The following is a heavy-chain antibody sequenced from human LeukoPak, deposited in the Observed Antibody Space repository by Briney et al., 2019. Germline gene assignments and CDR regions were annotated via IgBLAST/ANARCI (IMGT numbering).Heavy chain of an antibody. CDR1: GFTFSNAW. D-gene: IGHD3-22*01. Sequence: GGSLRLSCAASGFTFSNAWMSWVRQAPGKGLEWVGRIKSKTDGGTTDYAAPVKGRFTSSRDDSKNTLYLQMNSLKSEDTAVYYCTTELDIRPDHYWGQGTLVTVSS. V-gene: IGHV3-15*01. J-gene: IGHJ4*02. CDR2: IKSKTDGGTT. CDR3: TTELDIRPDHY.